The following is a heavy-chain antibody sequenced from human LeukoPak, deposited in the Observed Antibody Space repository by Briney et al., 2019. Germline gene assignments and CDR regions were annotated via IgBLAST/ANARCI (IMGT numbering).Heavy chain of an antibody. CDR3: ARGDAYYYDSSGYYPHAFDI. CDR1: GGSISSSSYY. D-gene: IGHD3-22*01. V-gene: IGHV4-39*07. J-gene: IGHJ3*02. CDR2: IYYSGST. Sequence: SETLSLTCTVSGGSISSSSYYWGWIRQPPGKGLEWIGSIYYSGSTYYNPSLKSRVTISVDTSKNQFSLKLSSVTAADTAVYYCARGDAYYYDSSGYYPHAFDIWGQGTMVTVSS.